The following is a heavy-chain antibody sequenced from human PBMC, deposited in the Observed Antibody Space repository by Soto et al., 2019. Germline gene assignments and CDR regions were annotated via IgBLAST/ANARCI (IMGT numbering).Heavy chain of an antibody. Sequence: EVQLLESGGGLVQPGGSLRLSCAASGFTFSSCVMNWVRQAPGKGLEWVSTISASGGSTYYADSVKGRFTISRENSKNTLYMQMNSLRAEDTAVYYCANSYYFDYWGQGTLVTVSS. J-gene: IGHJ4*02. CDR1: GFTFSSCV. V-gene: IGHV3-23*01. CDR2: ISASGGST. CDR3: ANSYYFDY.